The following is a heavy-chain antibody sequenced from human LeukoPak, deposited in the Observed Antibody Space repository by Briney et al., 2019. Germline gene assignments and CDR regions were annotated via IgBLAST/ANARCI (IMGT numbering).Heavy chain of an antibody. CDR1: GFTFSRYW. CDR3: AKDRAQQLVLDF. CDR2: INSDGSST. D-gene: IGHD6-13*01. J-gene: IGHJ4*02. V-gene: IGHV3-74*01. Sequence: GGSLRLSCAASGFTFSRYWMRWARQPPGEGLVWVSHINSDGSSTSYADSVKGRITISRDNAKNSLYLQMNSLRAEDTAVYYCAKDRAQQLVLDFWGQGTLVTVSS.